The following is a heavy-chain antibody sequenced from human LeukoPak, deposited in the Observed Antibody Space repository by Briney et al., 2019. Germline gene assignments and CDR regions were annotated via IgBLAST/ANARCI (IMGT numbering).Heavy chain of an antibody. Sequence: PSETLSLTCTVSGGSISSSSYYWGWIRQPPGKGLEWIGNIYYSGSTYYNPSLKSRVTISVDTSKNQFSLKLSSVTAADTAVYYCARVSGYDWESFYDYWGQGTLVTVSS. D-gene: IGHD5-12*01. CDR1: GGSISSSSYY. J-gene: IGHJ4*02. V-gene: IGHV4-39*07. CDR2: IYYSGST. CDR3: ARVSGYDWESFYDY.